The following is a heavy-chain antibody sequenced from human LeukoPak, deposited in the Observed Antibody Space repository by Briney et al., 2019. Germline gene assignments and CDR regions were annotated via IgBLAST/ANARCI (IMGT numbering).Heavy chain of an antibody. J-gene: IGHJ4*02. D-gene: IGHD3-10*01. V-gene: IGHV1-18*01. Sequence: ASVKVSCKASGYTFTSYGISWVRQAPGQGLEWMGRISAYNGNTNYAQKLQGRVTMTTDTSTSTAYMELRSLRSDDTAVYYCARDPVWFGELETDYWGQGTLVTVSS. CDR3: ARDPVWFGELETDY. CDR2: ISAYNGNT. CDR1: GYTFTSYG.